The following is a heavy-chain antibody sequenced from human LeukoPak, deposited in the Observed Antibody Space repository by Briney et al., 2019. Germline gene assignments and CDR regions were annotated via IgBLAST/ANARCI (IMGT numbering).Heavy chain of an antibody. Sequence: GGSLRLSCAASGFTFDDYAMHWVRQAPGKGLEWVSGISWNSGSIGYADSVKGRFTISRDNAKNSLYLQMNSLRAEDTALYYCAKAGLYYDFWSGPVLWGQGILVTVSS. D-gene: IGHD3-3*01. CDR1: GFTFDDYA. CDR3: AKAGLYYDFWSGPVL. J-gene: IGHJ4*02. CDR2: ISWNSGSI. V-gene: IGHV3-9*01.